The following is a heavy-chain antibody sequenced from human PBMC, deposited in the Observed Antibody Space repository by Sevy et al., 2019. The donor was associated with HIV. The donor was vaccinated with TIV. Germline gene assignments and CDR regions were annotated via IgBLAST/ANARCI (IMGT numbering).Heavy chain of an antibody. D-gene: IGHD1-7*01. V-gene: IGHV6-1*01. Sequence: SQTISLTCAISGDSVSTSSATWNWFRQSPSRALEWLGRTYSRSKWCSAYEVSVKGRVTINPDTSKNQFSLHLESVTPADTAVYFCARGDELNTYYYGMDVWGQGTTVIVSS. CDR3: ARGDELNTYYYGMDV. CDR1: GDSVSTSSAT. CDR2: TYSRSKWCS. J-gene: IGHJ6*02.